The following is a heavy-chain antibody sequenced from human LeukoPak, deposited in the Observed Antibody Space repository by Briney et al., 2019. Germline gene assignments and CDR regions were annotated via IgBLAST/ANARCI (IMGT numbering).Heavy chain of an antibody. CDR1: GGSISSRSYY. J-gene: IGHJ6*02. CDR3: ARDSRGHCYGMDV. CDR2: ISDSGST. D-gene: IGHD2-2*01. Sequence: SETLSLTCTVSGGSISSRSYYWGWIRQPPGKGLEWIGKISDSGSTYYSPSLRSRVTISIDMSKNQFSLKLSSVTAADTAVYYCARDSRGHCYGMDVWGQGTTVTVSS. V-gene: IGHV4-39*07.